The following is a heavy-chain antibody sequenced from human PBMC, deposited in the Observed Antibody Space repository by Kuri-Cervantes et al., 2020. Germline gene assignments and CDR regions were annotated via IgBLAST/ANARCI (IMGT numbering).Heavy chain of an antibody. D-gene: IGHD3-22*01. CDR2: ISYDGNNK. V-gene: IGHV3-30*18. J-gene: IGHJ4*02. CDR1: GFTFSDYY. Sequence: GGSLRLSCAASGFTFSDYYMSWVRQAPGKGLEWVAVISYDGNNKYYADSVKGRFTISRDNSKNTLYLQMNSLRAEDTAVYYCAKDGGIVVAKYYFDYWGQGTLVTVSS. CDR3: AKDGGIVVAKYYFDY.